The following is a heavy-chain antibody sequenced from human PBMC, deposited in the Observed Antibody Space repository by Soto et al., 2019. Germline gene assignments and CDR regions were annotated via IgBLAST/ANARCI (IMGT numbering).Heavy chain of an antibody. V-gene: IGHV3-23*01. D-gene: IGHD2-15*01. CDR3: AKDAPRPNGWFFFDY. Sequence: EVQLLESGGGLVQPGGSLRLSCAASGFMFNNQDMCWVRQAPGEGLEWVSGISADGERTYYADSLRGRFTISRDNSKNMWYLQANSLRGEDTAIYFCAKDAPRPNGWFFFDYWGQGILVTVSS. J-gene: IGHJ4*02. CDR1: GFMFNNQD. CDR2: ISADGERT.